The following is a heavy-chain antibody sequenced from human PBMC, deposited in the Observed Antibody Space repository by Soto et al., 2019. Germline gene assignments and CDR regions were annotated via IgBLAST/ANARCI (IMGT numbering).Heavy chain of an antibody. CDR3: AHEGFTTDSTGWYSDY. CDR2: IYWDDDK. CDR1: GG. V-gene: IGHV2-5*02. J-gene: IGHJ4*02. Sequence: GGVGWMREAPGKALEWLALIYWDDDKRYSPSLESRLTITKDTSNNQVVLTLTTMDPVDTATYFCAHEGFTTDSTGWYSDYWGQGTPVPSP. D-gene: IGHD6-19*01.